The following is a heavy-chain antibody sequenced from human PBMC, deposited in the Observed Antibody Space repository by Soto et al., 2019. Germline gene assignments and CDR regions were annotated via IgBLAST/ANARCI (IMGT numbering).Heavy chain of an antibody. D-gene: IGHD2-15*01. CDR3: ATGRVLGYCSGGSCHAAFDI. Sequence: ASVKVSCKVSGYTLTELSMHWVRQAPGKGLEWMGGFDPEDGETIYAQKFQGRVTMTEDTSTDTAYMELSSLRSEDTAVYYCATGRVLGYCSGGSCHAAFDIWGQGXMVTVSS. V-gene: IGHV1-24*01. CDR1: GYTLTELS. J-gene: IGHJ3*02. CDR2: FDPEDGET.